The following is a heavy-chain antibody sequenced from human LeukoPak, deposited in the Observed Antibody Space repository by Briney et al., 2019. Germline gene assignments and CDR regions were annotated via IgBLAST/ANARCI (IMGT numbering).Heavy chain of an antibody. J-gene: IGHJ3*02. CDR1: GYTLTELS. Sequence: ASVKVSCKVSGYTLTELSMHWVRQAPGKGLEWMGGFDPEDGETIYAQKFQGRVTITADESTSTAYMELSSLRSEDTAVYYCARVTGNAFDIWGQGTMVTVSS. D-gene: IGHD1-14*01. CDR2: FDPEDGET. CDR3: ARVTGNAFDI. V-gene: IGHV1-24*01.